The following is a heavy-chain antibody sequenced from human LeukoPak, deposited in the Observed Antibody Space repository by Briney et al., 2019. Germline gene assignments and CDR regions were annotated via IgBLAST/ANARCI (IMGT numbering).Heavy chain of an antibody. J-gene: IGHJ5*02. D-gene: IGHD3-3*01. Sequence: SETLSLTCAVSGYSISSGYYWGWIRQPPGKGLEWIGSIYHSGSTYYNPSLKSRVTISVDTSKNQFSLKLSSVTAADTAVYYCARGSYDFWSGYRNWFDPWGQGTLVTVSS. CDR1: GYSISSGYY. CDR2: IYHSGST. CDR3: ARGSYDFWSGYRNWFDP. V-gene: IGHV4-38-2*01.